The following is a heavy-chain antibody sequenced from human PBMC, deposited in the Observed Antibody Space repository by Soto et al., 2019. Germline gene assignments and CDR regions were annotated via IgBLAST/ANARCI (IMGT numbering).Heavy chain of an antibody. J-gene: IGHJ4*02. CDR2: IYYSGST. CDR3: ARFLQDFGAKTFDY. CDR1: GGSISSYY. Sequence: SETLSLTCTVSGGSISSYYWSWIRQPPGKGLEWIGYIYYSGSTNYNPSLKSRVTISVDTSKNQFSLKLSSVTAADTAVYYCARFLQDFGAKTFDYWGQGTLVTVSS. V-gene: IGHV4-59*01. D-gene: IGHD3-10*01.